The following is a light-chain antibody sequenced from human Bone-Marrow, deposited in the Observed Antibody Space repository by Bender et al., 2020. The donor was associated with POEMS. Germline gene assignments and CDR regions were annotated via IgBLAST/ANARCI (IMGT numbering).Light chain of an antibody. CDR2: DVS. CDR1: SSDVGNFNY. CDR3: ISYTTSSTGHVI. J-gene: IGLJ2*01. V-gene: IGLV2-14*01. Sequence: QSVLTQPASVSGSPGQSITISCTGSSSDVGNFNYVSWYQQYPGKAPKVMIYDVSHRPSGVSNRFSGSKSGNTASLTISGLQAEDEGHYYCISYTTSSTGHVILGGGTKLTVL.